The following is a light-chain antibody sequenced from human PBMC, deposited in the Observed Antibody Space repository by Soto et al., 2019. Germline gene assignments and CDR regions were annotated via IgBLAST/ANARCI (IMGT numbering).Light chain of an antibody. CDR3: QQYGSSPYT. Sequence: EIVLTQSPGTLSLSPGVRATLSCRASESVSSSYLAWYQQKSGQAPRLLIHGASSRATGIPDRFSGSGSGTDFTLTISRLEPEDFAVYICQQYGSSPYTFGQGTKLEIK. CDR1: ESVSSSY. J-gene: IGKJ2*01. CDR2: GAS. V-gene: IGKV3-20*01.